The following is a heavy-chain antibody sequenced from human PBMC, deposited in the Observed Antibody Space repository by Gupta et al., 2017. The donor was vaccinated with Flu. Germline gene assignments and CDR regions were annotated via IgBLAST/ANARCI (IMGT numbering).Heavy chain of an antibody. Sequence: SAAWNWIRQSPSRGLEWLGRTYYRSKWYNDYAASVKSRITINPDTSKNQVSLQLNSVTPEDTAVYYCARGQSLPFDYYFDYWGQGTLVTVSS. J-gene: IGHJ4*02. CDR1: SAA. D-gene: IGHD3-10*01. CDR3: ARGQSLPFDYYFDY. CDR2: TYYRSKWYN. V-gene: IGHV6-1*01.